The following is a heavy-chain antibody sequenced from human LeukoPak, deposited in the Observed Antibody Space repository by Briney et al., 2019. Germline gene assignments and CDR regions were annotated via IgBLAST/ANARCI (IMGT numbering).Heavy chain of an antibody. J-gene: IGHJ6*02. V-gene: IGHV4-31*03. CDR2: IYYSGST. CDR3: ARVPSMVTWGGYYGMDV. CDR1: GGSISSGGYY. D-gene: IGHD5-18*01. Sequence: SQTLSLACTVSGGSISSGGYYWSWIRPHPGKGLEWIGYIYYSGSTYYNPSLKSRVTISVDTSKNQFSLKLSSVTAADTAVYYCARVPSMVTWGGYYGMDVWGQGTTVTVSS.